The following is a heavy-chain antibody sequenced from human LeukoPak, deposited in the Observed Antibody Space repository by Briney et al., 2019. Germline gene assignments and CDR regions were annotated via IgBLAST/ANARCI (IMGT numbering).Heavy chain of an antibody. CDR1: GYSFTSYW. V-gene: IGHV5-10-1*01. CDR2: IDPSDSYT. D-gene: IGHD6-13*01. CDR3: ARHGGVAAAALYYGMDV. Sequence: GESLQISCKGSGYSFTSYWISWVRTMPGKGLEWMGRIDPSDSYTNYSPSFQGHVTISTDKSISTAYLQWSSLKASDTAMYYCARHGGVAAAALYYGMDVWGQGTTVTVSS. J-gene: IGHJ6*02.